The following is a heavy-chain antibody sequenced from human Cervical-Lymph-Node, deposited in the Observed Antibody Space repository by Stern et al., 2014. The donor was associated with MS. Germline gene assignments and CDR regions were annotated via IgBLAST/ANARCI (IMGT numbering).Heavy chain of an antibody. D-gene: IGHD2-21*02. CDR2: IWYDGSNK. V-gene: IGHV3-33*01. J-gene: IGHJ3*02. CDR3: ARGRRHIVVVTAIWLDAFDI. CDR1: GFTFSSYG. Sequence: VQLVESGGGVVQPGRSLRLSCAASGFTFSSYGMHWVRQAPGKGLEWVAVIWYDGSNKYYADSVKGRFTISRDNSKNTLYLQMNSLRAEDTAVYYCARGRRHIVVVTAIWLDAFDIWGQGTMVTVSS.